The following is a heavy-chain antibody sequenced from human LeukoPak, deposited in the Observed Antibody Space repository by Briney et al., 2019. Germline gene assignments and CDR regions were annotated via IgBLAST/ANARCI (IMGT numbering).Heavy chain of an antibody. Sequence: SETLSLTCTVSGGSISSSSYYWGWIRQPPGKGLEWIGSIYYSGSTYYNPSLKSRVTISVDTSKNQFSLKLSSVTAADTAVYYCASLAVAGPPDYWGQGTLVTVSS. CDR3: ASLAVAGPPDY. D-gene: IGHD6-19*01. CDR2: IYYSGST. J-gene: IGHJ4*02. V-gene: IGHV4-39*07. CDR1: GGSISSSSYY.